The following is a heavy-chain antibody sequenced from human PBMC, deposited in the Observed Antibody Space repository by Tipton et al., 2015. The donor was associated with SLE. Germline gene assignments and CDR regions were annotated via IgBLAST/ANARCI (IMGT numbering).Heavy chain of an antibody. CDR2: INHSGGT. D-gene: IGHD3/OR15-3a*01. Sequence: TLSLTCAVYGGSFSGYYWSWIRQPPGKGLEWIGEINHSGGTNYNPSLKSRVTISVDTSKNQFSLKLGSVTAADTAVYYCARAPGLDRDYYYYYYMDVWGKGTTVTVSS. CDR1: GGSFSGYY. J-gene: IGHJ6*03. V-gene: IGHV4-34*01. CDR3: ARAPGLDRDYYYYYYMDV.